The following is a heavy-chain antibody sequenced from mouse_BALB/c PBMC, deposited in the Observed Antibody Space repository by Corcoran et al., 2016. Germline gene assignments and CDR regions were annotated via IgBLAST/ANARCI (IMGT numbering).Heavy chain of an antibody. V-gene: IGHV1S136*01. Sequence: EVQLQQSGPELVKPGASVKMSCKASGYTFTSYVMHWVKQKPGQGLEWIGYINTYNDGTKYNEKFKGKATLTSDKSSSTTYMELNSMTSEDSGVYYCARLYPGICMGYWCQGTAVTVSS. CDR1: GYTFTSYV. CDR3: ARLYPGICMGY. CDR2: INTYNDGT. D-gene: IGHD1-3*01. J-gene: IGHJ4*01.